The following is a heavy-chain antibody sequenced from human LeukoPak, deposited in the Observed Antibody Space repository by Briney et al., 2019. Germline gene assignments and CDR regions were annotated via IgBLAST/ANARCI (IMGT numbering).Heavy chain of an antibody. V-gene: IGHV4-34*01. CDR3: ASTDTAMGPDAFDI. Sequence: PSETLSLTCAVYGGSFSGYYWSWIRQPPGKGLEWIGEINHSGSTNYNPSLKSRVTISVDTSKNQFSLKLSSVTAADTAVYYCASTDTAMGPDAFDIWGQGTMVTVSS. CDR1: GGSFSGYY. CDR2: INHSGST. D-gene: IGHD5-18*01. J-gene: IGHJ3*02.